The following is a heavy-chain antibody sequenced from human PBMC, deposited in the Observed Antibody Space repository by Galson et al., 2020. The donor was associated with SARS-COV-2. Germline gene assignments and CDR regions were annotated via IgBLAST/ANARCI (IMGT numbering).Heavy chain of an antibody. CDR2: IRSKAYGGTT. CDR1: GFTFGDYA. J-gene: IGHJ4*02. CDR3: TRGWGARIVVVPAAIY. Sequence: GGSLRLSCTASGFTFGDYAMSWVRQAPGKGLEWVGFIRSKAYGGTTEYAASVKGRFTISRDDSKSIAYLQKNSLKTEDTAVYYCTRGWGARIVVVPAAIYWGQGTLVTVSS. D-gene: IGHD2-2*01. V-gene: IGHV3-49*04.